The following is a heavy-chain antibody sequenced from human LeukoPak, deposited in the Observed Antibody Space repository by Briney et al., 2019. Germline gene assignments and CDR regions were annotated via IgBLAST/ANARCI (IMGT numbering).Heavy chain of an antibody. CDR1: GGTFSSYA. Sequence: GASVKVSCKASGGTFSSYAISWVRQAPGQGLEWMGRIIPILGIANYAQKFQGRVTITADKSTSTAYMELSSLRSEDTAVYYCASPFGLIGTREYYFDYWGQEPWSPSPQ. CDR2: IIPILGIA. J-gene: IGHJ4*01. D-gene: IGHD2-8*01. V-gene: IGHV1-69*04. CDR3: ASPFGLIGTREYYFDY.